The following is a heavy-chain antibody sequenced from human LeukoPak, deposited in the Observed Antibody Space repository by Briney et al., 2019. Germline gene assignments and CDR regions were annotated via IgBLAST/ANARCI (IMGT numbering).Heavy chain of an antibody. CDR3: AKWGGGPGYCSSTSCYYFDY. V-gene: IGHV3-23*01. Sequence: RPGGSLRLSCAASGFTFSSYAMSWVRQAPGKGLEWVSAISGSGGSTYYADSVKGRFTISRDNSKNTLYLQMNSLRAEDTAVYYCAKWGGGPGYCSSTSCYYFDYWGQGTLVTVSS. CDR1: GFTFSSYA. J-gene: IGHJ4*02. D-gene: IGHD2-2*01. CDR2: ISGSGGST.